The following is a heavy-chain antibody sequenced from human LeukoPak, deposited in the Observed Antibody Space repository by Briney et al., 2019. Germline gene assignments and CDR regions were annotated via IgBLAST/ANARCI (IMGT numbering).Heavy chain of an antibody. D-gene: IGHD5-24*01. CDR1: GGSISSGGYY. CDR2: IYYSGST. CDR3: ARYQMATIFDY. Sequence: SETLSLTCTVSGGSISSGGYYWSWIRQHPGKGLEWIGYIYYSGSTYYNPSLKSRVTISVDTSKNQFSLKLSSVTAADTAVYYCARYQMATIFDYWGQGTLVTVSS. J-gene: IGHJ4*02. V-gene: IGHV4-31*03.